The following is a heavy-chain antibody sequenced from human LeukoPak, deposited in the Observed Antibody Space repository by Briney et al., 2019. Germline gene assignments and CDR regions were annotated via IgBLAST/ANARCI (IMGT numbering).Heavy chain of an antibody. CDR1: GFIFDDYA. V-gene: IGHV3-20*04. D-gene: IGHD6-19*01. Sequence: GGSLRLSCAASGFIFDDYAMNWVRQGPGKGLEWVSGINWNGGSTGYADSVKGRFTISRDNTNNSLYLQMNSLRAEDTAVYYCARDHVAVAGSLNWFDPWGQGTLVTVSS. CDR3: ARDHVAVAGSLNWFDP. CDR2: INWNGGST. J-gene: IGHJ5*02.